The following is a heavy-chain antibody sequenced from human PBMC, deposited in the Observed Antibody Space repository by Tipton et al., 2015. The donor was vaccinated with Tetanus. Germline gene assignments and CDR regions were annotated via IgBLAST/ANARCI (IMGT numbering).Heavy chain of an antibody. Sequence: TLSLTCTVSGGSISSGDYYWSWLRQPPGKGLEWIGYTYYSGSTYYNPSLKSRITISVHTSKNQFSLNLSSMTAADTAVYYCARANYYDVLTGSLFYYGLNVWGRGTTVTVSS. CDR2: TYYSGST. CDR3: ARANYYDVLTGSLFYYGLNV. J-gene: IGHJ6*02. V-gene: IGHV4-30-4*01. D-gene: IGHD3-9*01. CDR1: GGSISSGDYY.